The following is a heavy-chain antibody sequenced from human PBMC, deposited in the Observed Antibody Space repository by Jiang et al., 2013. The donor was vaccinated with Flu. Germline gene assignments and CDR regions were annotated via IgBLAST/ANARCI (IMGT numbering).Heavy chain of an antibody. D-gene: IGHD6-19*01. CDR1: GGSFSGYY. CDR2: INHSGST. J-gene: IGHJ4*02. CDR3: ARVVGGWYRYYFDY. V-gene: IGHV4-34*01. Sequence: LLKPSETLSLTCAVYGGSFSGYYWSWIRQPPGKGLEWIGEINHSGSTNYNPSLKSRVTISVDTSKNQFSLKLSSVTAADTAVYYCARVVGGWYRYYFDYWGQGTLVTVSS.